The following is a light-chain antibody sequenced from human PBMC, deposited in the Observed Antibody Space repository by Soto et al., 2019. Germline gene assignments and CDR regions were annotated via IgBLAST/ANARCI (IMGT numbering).Light chain of an antibody. V-gene: IGLV2-8*01. Sequence: QSALTQPPSASGSPGQSVTISCTGTSSDVGGYNYVSWYQQHPGKAPKLMIYEVSKRPSGVPDRFSGSKSGNTASLTVSGLQAEDEADYCCSSYAGSNIFYVFGTGTKLTVL. CDR2: EVS. J-gene: IGLJ1*01. CDR3: SSYAGSNIFYV. CDR1: SSDVGGYNY.